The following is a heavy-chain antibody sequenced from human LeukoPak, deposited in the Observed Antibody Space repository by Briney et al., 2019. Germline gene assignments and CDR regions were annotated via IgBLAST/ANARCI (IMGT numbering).Heavy chain of an antibody. CDR2: IIPIVGIA. D-gene: IGHD3-22*01. Sequence: GASVKVSCKASGGTFSSYAIIWVRQAPGQGLEWMGRIIPIVGIANYAQKFQGRVTITADKSTSTAYMELSSLRSEDTAVYYCARDGQRYYYDSSGFIGAFDIWGQGTMVTVSS. J-gene: IGHJ3*02. CDR1: GGTFSSYA. CDR3: ARDGQRYYYDSSGFIGAFDI. V-gene: IGHV1-69*04.